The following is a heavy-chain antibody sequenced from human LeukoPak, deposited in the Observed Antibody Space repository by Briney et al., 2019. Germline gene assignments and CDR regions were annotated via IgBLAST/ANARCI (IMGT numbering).Heavy chain of an antibody. V-gene: IGHV1-69*13. CDR1: VGTFSSYA. J-gene: IGHJ3*02. CDR3: ARVFIAKARVGAFDI. Sequence: SVKVSCKASVGTFSSYAISWVRQAPGQGLEWMGGIIPIFGTANYAQKFQGRVTITADESTSTAYTELSSLRSEDTAVYYCARVFIAKARVGAFDIWGQGTMVTVS. D-gene: IGHD6-13*01. CDR2: IIPIFGTA.